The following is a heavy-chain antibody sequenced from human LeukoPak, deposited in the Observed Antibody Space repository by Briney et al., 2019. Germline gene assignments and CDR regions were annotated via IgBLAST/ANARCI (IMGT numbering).Heavy chain of an antibody. D-gene: IGHD1-1*01. CDR2: ISAYNGNT. CDR3: ARDRVQLERRSGYFDL. V-gene: IGHV1-18*01. Sequence: ASVKVSCKASGYTFTSYGISWVRLAPGQGLEWMGWISAYNGNTNYAQKLQGRVTMTTDTSTSTAYMELRSLRSDDTAVYYCARDRVQLERRSGYFDLWGRGTLVTVSS. CDR1: GYTFTSYG. J-gene: IGHJ2*01.